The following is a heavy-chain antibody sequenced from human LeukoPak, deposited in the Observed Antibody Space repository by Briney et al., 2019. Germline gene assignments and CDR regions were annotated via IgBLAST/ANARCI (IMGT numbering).Heavy chain of an antibody. CDR2: IYYNGNT. CDR3: AREGIDYGDYGVDI. Sequence: SETLSLTCSVSDGSINSYYWSWIRRPPGKGLEWIGYIYYNGNTNYSPSLKSRVTMSVDTSKNQFSLKLSSVTAADTAVYYCAREGIDYGDYGVDIWGQGTMVTVSS. J-gene: IGHJ3*02. D-gene: IGHD4-17*01. CDR1: DGSINSYY. V-gene: IGHV4-59*12.